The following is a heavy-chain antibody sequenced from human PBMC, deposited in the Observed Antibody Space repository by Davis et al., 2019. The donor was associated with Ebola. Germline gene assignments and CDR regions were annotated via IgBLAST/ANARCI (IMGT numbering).Heavy chain of an antibody. Sequence: ASVKVSCKASGYTFTGYYMHWVRQAPGQGLEWMGWINPNSGGTNYAQKFQGRVTMTRDTSISTAYMELSRLRSDDTAVYYCARDPDLYSAAAGRFDYWGQGTLVTVSS. CDR1: GYTFTGYY. CDR3: ARDPDLYSAAAGRFDY. CDR2: INPNSGGT. J-gene: IGHJ4*02. V-gene: IGHV1-2*02. D-gene: IGHD6-13*01.